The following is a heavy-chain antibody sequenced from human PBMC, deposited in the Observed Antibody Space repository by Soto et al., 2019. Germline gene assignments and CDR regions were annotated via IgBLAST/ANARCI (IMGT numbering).Heavy chain of an antibody. CDR1: GGSISSGGYS. Sequence: PSETLSLTCAVSGGSISSGGYSWSWIRQPPGKGLEWIGYIYHSGSTYYNPSLKSRVTISVDRSKNQFSLKLSSVTAADTAVYYCASLRGFRSGYYIDYWGQGTLVTVSS. CDR2: IYHSGST. J-gene: IGHJ4*02. V-gene: IGHV4-30-2*01. CDR3: ASLRGFRSGYYIDY. D-gene: IGHD3-3*01.